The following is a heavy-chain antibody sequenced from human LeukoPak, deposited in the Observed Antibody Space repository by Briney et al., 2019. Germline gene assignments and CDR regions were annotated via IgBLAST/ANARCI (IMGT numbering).Heavy chain of an antibody. Sequence: PGGSLRFSCVASGLTFSSYGMHWVRQAPGKGLEWVAFIRYDGNYKFDAESVKGRFTISRDNSKNTVFLQMNSLRVEDTAVYYCARAQTGDYWGQGTLVTVSS. D-gene: IGHD3-9*01. CDR3: ARAQTGDY. CDR1: GLTFSSYG. J-gene: IGHJ4*02. V-gene: IGHV3-30*02. CDR2: IRYDGNYK.